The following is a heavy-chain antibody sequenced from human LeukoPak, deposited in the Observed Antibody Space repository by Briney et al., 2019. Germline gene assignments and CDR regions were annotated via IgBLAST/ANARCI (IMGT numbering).Heavy chain of an antibody. D-gene: IGHD4-17*01. V-gene: IGHV3-74*01. CDR1: GFPFSNYW. J-gene: IGHJ4*02. CDR3: ARDDYGDVPDLFDY. CDR2: INSDGSSA. Sequence: PGGSLRLSCAASGFPFSNYWMHWVRQAPGKGLVGVSRINSDGSSATCADSVKGRFTISRDHAKNTLSLQMNSLRAEDTAVYYCARDDYGDVPDLFDYWSQGTLVTVSS.